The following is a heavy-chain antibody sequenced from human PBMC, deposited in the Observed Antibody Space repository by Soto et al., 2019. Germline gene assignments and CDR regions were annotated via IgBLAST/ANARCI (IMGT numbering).Heavy chain of an antibody. J-gene: IGHJ4*02. CDR2: FIPIFVST. CDR1: GGTVSSYA. D-gene: IGHD3-10*01. V-gene: IGHV1-69*13. Sequence: ASVKVSCKASGGTVSSYAITWVRQAPGKGLEWMGVFIPIFVSTHYAPKFQGRITITADESTSTAYMELSGLTSEDTAIYYCARDVSSDTTGFRGYDLWGQGTQVTVSS. CDR3: ARDVSSDTTGFRGYDL.